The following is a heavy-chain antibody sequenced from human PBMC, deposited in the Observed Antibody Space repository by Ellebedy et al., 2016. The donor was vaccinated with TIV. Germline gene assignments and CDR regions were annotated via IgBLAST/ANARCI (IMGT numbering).Heavy chain of an antibody. CDR1: GYTFTNYW. Sequence: PGGSLRLSCEGSGYTFTNYWISWVRQPPGKGLESMGKIDPSDSYTEYNPSFQGHVIISAGKSINPAFLQWRSLEASDTALYYCTRHAVRWGVAAATPDSWGQGTLVTVSS. V-gene: IGHV5-10-1*01. D-gene: IGHD2-15*01. J-gene: IGHJ4*02. CDR2: IDPSDSYT. CDR3: TRHAVRWGVAAATPDS.